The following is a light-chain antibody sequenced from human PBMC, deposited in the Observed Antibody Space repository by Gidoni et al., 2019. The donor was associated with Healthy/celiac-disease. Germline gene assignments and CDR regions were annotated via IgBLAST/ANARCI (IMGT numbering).Light chain of an antibody. Sequence: DIQISQAPSSLSASVGDRVTITGRASQSISSYLNWYQQKPGKDPKLLIYAASSLQSGFPSRFSGSGSGSDFTLTISSLQPEDFATYYCQQSYRTLTFGPGTKVDIK. CDR2: AAS. CDR3: QQSYRTLT. CDR1: QSISSY. J-gene: IGKJ3*01. V-gene: IGKV1-39*01.